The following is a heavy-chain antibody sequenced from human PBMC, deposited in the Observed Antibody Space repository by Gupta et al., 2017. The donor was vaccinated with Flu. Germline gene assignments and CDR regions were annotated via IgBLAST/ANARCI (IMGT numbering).Heavy chain of an antibody. D-gene: IGHD3-9*01. J-gene: IGHJ6*02. Sequence: QVQLQESGPGLVNPSQTLSLTCTVSGGSISSGSYYWSWIRQPAGKGLEWIGRIYTSGSTNYNPSLKSRVTISVDTSKNQFSLKLSSVTAADTAVYYCATRVETYYDILTGYLSDYYYYGMDVWGQGTTVTVSS. CDR1: GGSISSGSYY. CDR2: IYTSGST. CDR3: ATRVETYYDILTGYLSDYYYYGMDV. V-gene: IGHV4-61*02.